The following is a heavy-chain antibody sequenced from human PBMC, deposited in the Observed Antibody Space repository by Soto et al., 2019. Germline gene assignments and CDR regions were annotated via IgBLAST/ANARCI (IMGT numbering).Heavy chain of an antibody. Sequence: ASVKVSCKASGYTFTGYYMHWVRQAPGKGLEWMGWINPNSGGTNYAQRFQGRVTMTRDTSISKAYMELSRLRSDDTAVYYCARDPRGGRSGYPLNYFDYWGQGTLVTVS. D-gene: IGHD2-15*01. CDR3: ARDPRGGRSGYPLNYFDY. CDR2: INPNSGGT. J-gene: IGHJ4*02. V-gene: IGHV1-2*02. CDR1: GYTFTGYY.